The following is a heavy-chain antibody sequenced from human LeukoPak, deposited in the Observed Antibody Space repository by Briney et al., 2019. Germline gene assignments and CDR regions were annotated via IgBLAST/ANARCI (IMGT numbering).Heavy chain of an antibody. V-gene: IGHV1-69*04. Sequence: SVKVSCKASGGTFSSYAISWVRQAPGQGLEWMGRIIPILGIANYAQKFKGRVTITADKSTSTAYMELSSLRSEDTAVYYCARESRSYDILTGPLYYYYYGMDVWGQGTTVTVSS. D-gene: IGHD3-9*01. CDR1: GGTFSSYA. J-gene: IGHJ6*02. CDR2: IIPILGIA. CDR3: ARESRSYDILTGPLYYYYYGMDV.